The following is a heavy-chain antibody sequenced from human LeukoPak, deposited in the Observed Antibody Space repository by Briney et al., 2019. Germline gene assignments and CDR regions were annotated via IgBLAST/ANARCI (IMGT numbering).Heavy chain of an antibody. D-gene: IGHD6-19*01. Sequence: GGSLRLSCAASGFTFSSYGMNWVRQAPGKGLEWVSSISTTSNYIYYADSVKGRFTISRDNAKNSLYLQMNSLRAEDTAVYYCARVTPYFNSGWPDSWGQGTLVTVSS. V-gene: IGHV3-21*01. CDR2: ISTTSNYI. CDR3: ARVTPYFNSGWPDS. CDR1: GFTFSSYG. J-gene: IGHJ4*02.